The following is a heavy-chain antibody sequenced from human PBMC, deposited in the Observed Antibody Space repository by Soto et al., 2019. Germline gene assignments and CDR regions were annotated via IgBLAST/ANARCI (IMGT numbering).Heavy chain of an antibody. D-gene: IGHD4-17*01. CDR2: ISYDGSNK. CDR3: ASAPFYGDYVRDAFDI. J-gene: IGHJ3*02. CDR1: GFTFSSYG. V-gene: IGHV3-30*03. Sequence: PGGSLRLSCAASGFTFSSYGMHWVRQAPGKGLEWVAVISYDGSNKYYADSVKGRFTISRDNSKNTLYLQMNSLRAEDTAVYYCASAPFYGDYVRDAFDIWGQGTMVTVSS.